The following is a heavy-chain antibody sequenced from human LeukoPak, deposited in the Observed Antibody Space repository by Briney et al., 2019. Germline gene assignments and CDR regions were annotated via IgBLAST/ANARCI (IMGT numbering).Heavy chain of an antibody. J-gene: IGHJ4*02. D-gene: IGHD4-17*01. CDR3: ARAGRHGDAVDY. CDR1: GGSISSHY. CDR2: IYYSGST. Sequence: PSETLSLTCTVSGGSISSHYWSWIRQPPGKGLEWIGYIYYSGSTNYNPSLKSRVTISVDTSKNQFSLKLSSVTAADTAVYYCARAGRHGDAVDYWGQGTLVTVSS. V-gene: IGHV4-59*11.